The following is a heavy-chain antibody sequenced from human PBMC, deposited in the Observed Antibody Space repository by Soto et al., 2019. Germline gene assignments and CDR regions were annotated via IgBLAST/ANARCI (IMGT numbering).Heavy chain of an antibody. V-gene: IGHV4-34*01. D-gene: IGHD1-1*01. CDR3: ARVERGTATTVVDAFDI. J-gene: IGHJ3*02. Sequence: QVQLQQWGAGLLKPSETLSLTCAVYGGFVSSGSYYWSWIRQPPGKGLEWIGEMSHSGGTHFNPYLKSRVTISVDTSKNQFSLTMSSVTAADTALYYCARVERGTATTVVDAFDIWGPGTMVTVSS. CDR1: GGFVSSGSYY. CDR2: MSHSGGT.